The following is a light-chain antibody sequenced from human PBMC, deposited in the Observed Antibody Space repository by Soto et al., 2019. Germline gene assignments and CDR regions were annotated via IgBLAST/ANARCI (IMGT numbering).Light chain of an antibody. CDR3: SSYTSSSTYV. CDR1: RSDVGGYNY. V-gene: IGLV2-14*01. CDR2: DVS. J-gene: IGLJ1*01. Sequence: QSALTRPASVSGSPGQSITISCTGTRSDVGGYNYVSWYQQHPGKAPKLMIYDVSNRPSGVSNRFSGSKSGNTASLTISGLQAEDEADYYCSSYTSSSTYVFGTGTKVTVL.